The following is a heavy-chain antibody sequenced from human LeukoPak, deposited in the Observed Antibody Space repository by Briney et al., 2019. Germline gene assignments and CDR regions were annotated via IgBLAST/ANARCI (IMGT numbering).Heavy chain of an antibody. J-gene: IGHJ3*02. CDR3: TRAIRLSGDAFDI. V-gene: IGHV3-49*03. CDR1: GFTVGHYP. CDR2: IRTKAYDETT. D-gene: IGHD3-10*01. Sequence: SRRLSWRASGFTVGHYPMSWFRQAPGKGLDWVSYIRTKAYDETTEYAASVTGRFTMSRDDSNSIAYLQMNSLKAEDTAFYYCTRAIRLSGDAFDIWGQGTMVTVSS.